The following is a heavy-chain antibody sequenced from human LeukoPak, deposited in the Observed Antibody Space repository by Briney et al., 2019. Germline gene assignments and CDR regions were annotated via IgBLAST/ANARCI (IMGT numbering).Heavy chain of an antibody. CDR1: GFTFDSYS. D-gene: IGHD4-23*01. CDR2: ITTRSDYT. J-gene: IGHJ4*02. V-gene: IGHV3-21*01. CDR3: ARDETYGGNYY. Sequence: GGSLRLSCAAFGFTFDSYSMTWVRQAPGKGLEWISSITTRSDYTYYTDSVEGRFTISRDDAKNSLFLQMNSLRVEDTAIYYCARDETYGGNYYWGQGTLVTVSS.